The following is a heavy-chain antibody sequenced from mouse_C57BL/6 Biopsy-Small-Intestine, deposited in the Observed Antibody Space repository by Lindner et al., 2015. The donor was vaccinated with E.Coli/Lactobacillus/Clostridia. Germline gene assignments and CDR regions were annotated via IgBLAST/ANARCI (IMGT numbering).Heavy chain of an antibody. CDR2: INPSSGYT. Sequence: VQLQESGAELARPGASVKMSCKASGYTSTSYTMHWVKQRPGQGLEWIGYINPSSGYTKYNQKFKDKAKTLTADKSSSTAYMQLSSLTSEDSAVYYCARSPGSSWGFAYWGQGTLVTVSA. CDR3: ARSPGSSWGFAY. CDR1: GYTSTSYT. V-gene: IGHV1-4*01. D-gene: IGHD1-1*01. J-gene: IGHJ3*01.